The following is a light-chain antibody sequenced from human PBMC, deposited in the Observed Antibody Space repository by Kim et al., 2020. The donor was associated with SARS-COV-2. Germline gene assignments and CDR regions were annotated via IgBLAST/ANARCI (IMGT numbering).Light chain of an antibody. CDR2: AAS. Sequence: SASVGDRVTMTCRASQDIRYDLGWFQQKPGKAPKRLIYAASSLQSGVPSRFSGSGSGTDFTLTIRSLQPEDFATYYCLQHHTYPWTLGQGTKVDIK. V-gene: IGKV1-17*01. J-gene: IGKJ1*01. CDR3: LQHHTYPWT. CDR1: QDIRYD.